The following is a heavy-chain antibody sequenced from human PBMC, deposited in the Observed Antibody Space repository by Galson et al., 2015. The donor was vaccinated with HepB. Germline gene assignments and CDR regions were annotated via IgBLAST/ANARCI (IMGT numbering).Heavy chain of an antibody. J-gene: IGHJ4*02. CDR1: GFSFGNYW. D-gene: IGHD3-10*01. CDR2: ISEDGSNT. CDR3: VRDDFGELPIDY. Sequence: SLRLSCAASGFSFGNYWMHWVRQAPGKGLVWLSYISEDGSNTGSADSVEGRFTIFRDNAKNTLYLQMNSLTVEDTAVYYCVRDDFGELPIDYWGQGTLVTVSS. V-gene: IGHV3-74*01.